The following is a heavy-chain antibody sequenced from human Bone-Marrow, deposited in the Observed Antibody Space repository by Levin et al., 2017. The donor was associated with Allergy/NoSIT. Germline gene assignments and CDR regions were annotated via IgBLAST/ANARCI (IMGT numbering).Heavy chain of an antibody. Sequence: PGGSLRLSCVVSGFTVSSNSMSWVRQAPGKGLEWVSVIYGGGSTYYADSVKGRFTISRDNSKNTLYLQLDSLRADDTAVYYCAREVADSYGLSYFDYWGQGTLVTVSS. CDR1: GFTVSSNS. D-gene: IGHD3-10*01. J-gene: IGHJ4*02. CDR3: AREVADSYGLSYFDY. V-gene: IGHV3-53*01. CDR2: IYGGGST.